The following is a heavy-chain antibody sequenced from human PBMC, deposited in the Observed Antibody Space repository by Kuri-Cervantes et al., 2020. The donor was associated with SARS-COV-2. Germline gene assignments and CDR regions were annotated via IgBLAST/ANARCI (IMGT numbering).Heavy chain of an antibody. Sequence: ASVKVSCKASGYTFTSYDINWVRQATGQGLEWMGWMNPNSGNTGYAQKFQGRVTMTRNTSISTAYMELSSLRSEDTAVYYCARGLSRASLNRGVIPSDAFDIWGQGTMVTVSS. CDR2: MNPNSGNT. CDR1: GYTFTSYD. D-gene: IGHD3-10*01. V-gene: IGHV1-8*01. J-gene: IGHJ3*02. CDR3: ARGLSRASLNRGVIPSDAFDI.